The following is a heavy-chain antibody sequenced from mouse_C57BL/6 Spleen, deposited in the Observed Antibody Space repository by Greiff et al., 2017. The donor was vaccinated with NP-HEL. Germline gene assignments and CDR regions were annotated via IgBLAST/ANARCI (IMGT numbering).Heavy chain of an antibody. CDR1: GYTFTDYE. CDR3: TRYYDYDKDYAMDY. Sequence: QVQLKQSGAELVRPGASVTLSCKASGYTFTDYEMHWVKQTPVHGLEWIGALDPETGGTAYNQKFKGKAILTADKSSSTAFMELRSLTSEDSAVYYCTRYYDYDKDYAMDYWGQGTSVTVSS. J-gene: IGHJ4*01. V-gene: IGHV1-15*01. CDR2: LDPETGGT. D-gene: IGHD2-4*01.